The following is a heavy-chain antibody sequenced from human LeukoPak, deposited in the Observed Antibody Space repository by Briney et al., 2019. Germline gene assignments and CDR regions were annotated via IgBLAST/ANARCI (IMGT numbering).Heavy chain of an antibody. J-gene: IGHJ4*01. CDR3: AKVAGVVLDAYYFDY. Sequence: PGGSLRLSCAASGFTFSSYGMHWVRQAPGKGLEWVAVISYDGSNKYYADSVKGRFTISRDNSKNTLYLQMNSLRAEDTAVYFCAKVAGVVLDAYYFDYWGHGTLVTVSS. CDR1: GFTFSSYG. V-gene: IGHV3-30*18. D-gene: IGHD2-8*01. CDR2: ISYDGSNK.